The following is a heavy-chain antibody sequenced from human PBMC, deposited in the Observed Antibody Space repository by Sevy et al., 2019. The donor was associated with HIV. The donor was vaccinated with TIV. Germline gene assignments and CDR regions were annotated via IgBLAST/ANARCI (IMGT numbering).Heavy chain of an antibody. D-gene: IGHD2-15*01. CDR3: ARHRVVAAMNYYYYGMDV. CDR1: GGSISSSSYY. CDR2: IYYSGST. V-gene: IGHV4-39*01. Sequence: LPETLSLTCTVSGGSISSSSYYWGWIRQPPGKGLEWIGSIYYSGSTYYNPSLKSRVTISVDTSKNQFSLKLSSVTAADTAVYYCARHRVVAAMNYYYYGMDVWGPGTTVTVSS. J-gene: IGHJ6*02.